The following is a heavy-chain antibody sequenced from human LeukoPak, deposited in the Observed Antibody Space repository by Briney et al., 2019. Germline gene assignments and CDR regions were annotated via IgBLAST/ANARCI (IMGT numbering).Heavy chain of an antibody. V-gene: IGHV3-23*01. J-gene: IGHJ4*02. CDR3: AKGSTSWYAGPSDY. D-gene: IGHD6-13*01. CDR2: ISGSGGST. CDR1: GFTLSSYA. Sequence: GGSLRLSCAASGFTLSSYAMSWVRQAPGKGLEWVSGISGSGGSTYYADSVKGRFTISRDNSKSTLYLQMNSLRAEDTAVYYCAKGSTSWYAGPSDYWGQGTLVTVSS.